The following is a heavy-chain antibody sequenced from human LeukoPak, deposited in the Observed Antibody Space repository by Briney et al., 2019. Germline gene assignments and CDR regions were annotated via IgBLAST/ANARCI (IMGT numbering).Heavy chain of an antibody. CDR3: ARDRGDDAFDI. CDR2: IYYSGST. D-gene: IGHD3-3*01. J-gene: IGHJ3*02. V-gene: IGHV4-59*01. Sequence: PSETLSLTCTVSGGSISSYYWSWIRQPPGKGLEWIGYIYYSGSTNYNPSLKSRVTISVGTSKNQFSLKLSSVTAADTAVYYCARDRGDDAFDIWGQGTMVTVSS. CDR1: GGSISSYY.